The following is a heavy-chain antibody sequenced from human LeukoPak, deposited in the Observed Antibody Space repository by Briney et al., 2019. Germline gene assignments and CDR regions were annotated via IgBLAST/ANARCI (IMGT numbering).Heavy chain of an antibody. CDR1: GDSISINYN. D-gene: IGHD6-19*01. J-gene: IGHJ4*02. Sequence: SETLSLTCTVSGDSISINYNWGWIRQPPGQGLEWIGSIFHSGATYYSPSLKSRVTISVDTSKNQFSLKLSSMTAADTAVYYCVRHRQWLLFPDYWGQGTLVTVSS. CDR2: IFHSGAT. CDR3: VRHRQWLLFPDY. V-gene: IGHV4-38-2*02.